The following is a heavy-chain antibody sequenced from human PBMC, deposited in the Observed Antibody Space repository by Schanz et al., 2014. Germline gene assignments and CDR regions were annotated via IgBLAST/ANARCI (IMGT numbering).Heavy chain of an antibody. D-gene: IGHD3-3*02. Sequence: QVQLVQSGAEVKKPGASVKVSCKAAGHTFTGYYIHWVRQAPGQGLEWMGRISPNSGDTHSAQKFQGRVTMTWDRSISTANMELSRLRSDDTAVYYCARENKDYDSILNKFFHYGLDLWGQGTTVTVSS. CDR1: GHTFTGYY. V-gene: IGHV1-2*06. J-gene: IGHJ6*02. CDR3: ARENKDYDSILNKFFHYGLDL. CDR2: ISPNSGDT.